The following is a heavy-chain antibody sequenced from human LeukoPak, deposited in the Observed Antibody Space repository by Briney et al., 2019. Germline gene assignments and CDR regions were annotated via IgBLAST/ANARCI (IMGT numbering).Heavy chain of an antibody. CDR1: GFTFDDYT. V-gene: IGHV3-43*01. Sequence: GGSLRLSCAASGFTFDDYTMHWVRHAPGKGLEWVSLISWDGGSTYYADSVKGRFTISRDNSKNSLYLQMNSLRTEDTALYYCAKDGLRRAAAGTNWFDRWGQGTLVTVSS. J-gene: IGHJ5*02. CDR3: AKDGLRRAAAGTNWFDR. CDR2: ISWDGGST. D-gene: IGHD6-13*01.